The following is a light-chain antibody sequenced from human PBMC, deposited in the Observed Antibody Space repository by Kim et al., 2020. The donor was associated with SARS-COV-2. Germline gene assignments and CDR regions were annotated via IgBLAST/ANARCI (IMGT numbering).Light chain of an antibody. CDR2: AAS. CDR3: QQSYSAPST. Sequence: DIQMTQSPSSLSASVGDRVSITCRASQTISNSLNWYQQKPGTAPKLLIYAASSLQSGVPSRFSGSGSETFFTLTISSLQPEDFVIYYCQQSYSAPSTFGQGTKLEI. CDR1: QTISNS. J-gene: IGKJ2*02. V-gene: IGKV1-39*01.